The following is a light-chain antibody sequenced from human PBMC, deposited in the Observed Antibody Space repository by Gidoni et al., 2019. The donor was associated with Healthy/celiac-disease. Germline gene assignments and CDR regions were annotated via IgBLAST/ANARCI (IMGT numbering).Light chain of an antibody. CDR2: AAS. CDR3: QQLNSYPPEYT. CDR1: QGISSY. Sequence: DIQLTQSPSFLSASEGDRVTITCRASQGISSYLAWYQQKPGKAPKLLIYAASTLQSGVPSRFSGSGSGTEFTLTISSLQPEDFATYYCQQLNSYPPEYTFGQGTKLEIK. J-gene: IGKJ2*01. V-gene: IGKV1-9*01.